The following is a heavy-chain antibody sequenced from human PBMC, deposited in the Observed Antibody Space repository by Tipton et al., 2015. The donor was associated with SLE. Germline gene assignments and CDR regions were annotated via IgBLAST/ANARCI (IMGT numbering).Heavy chain of an antibody. V-gene: IGHV4-59*01. Sequence: TLSLTCTVSGGSISSYYWSWIRQPPGKGLEWIGYIYYSGSTNYNPSLKSRVTMSVDTSKNQFSLKLSSVTAADTAIYYCASNSGTYYYYYYMDVWGTGTTVTVSS. D-gene: IGHD1-26*01. CDR1: GGSISSYY. CDR2: IYYSGST. J-gene: IGHJ6*03. CDR3: ASNSGTYYYYYYMDV.